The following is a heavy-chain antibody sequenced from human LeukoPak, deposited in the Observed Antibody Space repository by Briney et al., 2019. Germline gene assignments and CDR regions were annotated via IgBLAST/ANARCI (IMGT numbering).Heavy chain of an antibody. J-gene: IGHJ4*02. V-gene: IGHV4-38-2*01. Sequence: PSETLSLTCAVSGYSIRSGDYWGWIRQSPGKGLEWIGSIYRSGSTHYNPSLKSRVTISVDTSKNQFSLMLSSVTAADTAVYYCARNRSVTTTPGFDHWGQGTLVTVSP. CDR2: IYRSGST. D-gene: IGHD4-17*01. CDR3: ARNRSVTTTPGFDH. CDR1: GYSIRSGDY.